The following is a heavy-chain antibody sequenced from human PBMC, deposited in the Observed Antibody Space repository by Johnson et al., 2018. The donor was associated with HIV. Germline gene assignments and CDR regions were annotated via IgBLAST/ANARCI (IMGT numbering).Heavy chain of an antibody. CDR3: ARDWEGYAFDI. V-gene: IGHV3-30-3*01. Sequence: QVQLVESGGGLVQPGGSLRLSCAASGFTFSNYAMHWVRQAPGKGLEWVALISYDGSNKYYADSVKGPFTISRDNSKNTLDLQMNRLRAQDTAVYYCARDWEGYAFDIWGQGTMVTVSS. D-gene: IGHD1-26*01. CDR2: ISYDGSNK. CDR1: GFTFSNYA. J-gene: IGHJ3*02.